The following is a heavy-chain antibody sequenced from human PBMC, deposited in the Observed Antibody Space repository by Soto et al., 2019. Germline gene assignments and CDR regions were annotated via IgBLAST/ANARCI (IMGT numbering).Heavy chain of an antibody. V-gene: IGHV3-30*04. CDR3: ARVNFGSPEVIDAFDI. CDR2: ISYDGSDK. CDR1: GFTFSSYA. Sequence: GGSLRLSCAASGFTFSSYAMHWVRQTPGKGLERVAVISYDGSDKYYADSVKGRFTISRDNSKNTLYLQMNSLRAEDTALYYCARVNFGSPEVIDAFDIWGQGTMVTVSS. D-gene: IGHD3-3*01. J-gene: IGHJ3*02.